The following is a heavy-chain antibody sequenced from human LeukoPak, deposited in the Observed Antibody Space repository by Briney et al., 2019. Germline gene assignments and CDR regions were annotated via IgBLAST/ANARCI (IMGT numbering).Heavy chain of an antibody. V-gene: IGHV3-30*02. D-gene: IGHD6-13*01. J-gene: IGHJ4*02. CDR2: IRCDGSNK. CDR3: AHGIPILPAGGIAAPSGFDY. Sequence: GGSLRLSCAASGFTFSSYGMHWVRQAPGKGLEWVAFIRCDGSNKYYADSVKGRFTISRDNSKNTLYLQMNSLRAEDTAVYYCAHGIPILPAGGIAAPSGFDYWGQGTLVTVSS. CDR1: GFTFSSYG.